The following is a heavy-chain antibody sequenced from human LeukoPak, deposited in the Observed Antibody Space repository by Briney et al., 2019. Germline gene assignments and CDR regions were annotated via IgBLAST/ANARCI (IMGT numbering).Heavy chain of an antibody. CDR3: ARETGDVLLGAFDI. CDR2: IGTVGDT. J-gene: IGHJ3*02. D-gene: IGHD3-10*01. Sequence: AGGSLRLSCAASGFTFSGYDFHWVRQATGRGLEWVSAIGTVGDTHYLDSVKGRFTISRENAKNSLYLQMNSLRAGDTAVYYCARETGDVLLGAFDIWGQGTMVTVSS. V-gene: IGHV3-13*04. CDR1: GFTFSGYD.